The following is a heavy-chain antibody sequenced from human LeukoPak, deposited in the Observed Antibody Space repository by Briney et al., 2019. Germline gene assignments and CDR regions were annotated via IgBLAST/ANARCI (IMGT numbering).Heavy chain of an antibody. J-gene: IGHJ4*02. Sequence: GASVKVSCKASGCTFTSYDINWVRQAPGQGLEWMGMINPSGGSTSYAQKFQGRVTMTRDTSTSTVYMELSSLRSEDTAVYYCARDYYDSSGSPLYYFDYWGQGTLVTVSS. D-gene: IGHD3-22*01. V-gene: IGHV1-46*01. CDR3: ARDYYDSSGSPLYYFDY. CDR2: INPSGGST. CDR1: GCTFTSYD.